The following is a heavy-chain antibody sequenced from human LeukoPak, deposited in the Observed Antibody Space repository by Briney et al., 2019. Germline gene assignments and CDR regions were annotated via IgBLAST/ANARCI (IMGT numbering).Heavy chain of an antibody. V-gene: IGHV3-9*03. CDR3: AKGGDSSSRSRNSYFDY. CDR2: ISWNSGSI. J-gene: IGHJ4*02. D-gene: IGHD6-13*01. Sequence: GGSLRLSCAASGFTFDDYAMHWVRQAPGKGLEWVSGISWNSGSIGYADSVKGRFTISRDNAKNSLYLQMNSLRAEDMALYYCAKGGDSSSRSRNSYFDYWGQGTLVTVSS. CDR1: GFTFDDYA.